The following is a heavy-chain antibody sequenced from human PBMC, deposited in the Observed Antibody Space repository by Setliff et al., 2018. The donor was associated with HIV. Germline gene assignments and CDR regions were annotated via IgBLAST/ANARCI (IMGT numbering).Heavy chain of an antibody. CDR1: GFSFSTYS. D-gene: IGHD6-6*01. CDR2: ISSSSTAI. CDR3: AKVPPHSSSSLVDY. Sequence: GGSLRLSCAASGFSFSTYSMNWVRQAPGKGLEWVSYISSSSTAIYYADSVKGRFTISRDNAKNSLYLQMNSLRAEGTAVYYCAKVPPHSSSSLVDYWGQGTLVTVSS. V-gene: IGHV3-48*01. J-gene: IGHJ4*02.